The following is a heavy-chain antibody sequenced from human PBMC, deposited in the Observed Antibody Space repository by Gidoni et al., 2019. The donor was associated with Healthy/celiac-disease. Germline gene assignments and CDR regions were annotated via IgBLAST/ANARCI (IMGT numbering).Heavy chain of an antibody. V-gene: IGHV3-33*08. CDR3: ARRSLGRMQWPYLDAFDI. Sequence: QVQLVESGGGVVQPGRSLRLSCAASGFTFSSYAMHWVRQAPGKGLEWVAVIWYDGSNKYYADSVKGRFTISRDNSKNTLYLQMNSLRAEDTAVYYCARRSLGRMQWPYLDAFDIWGQGTMVTVSS. J-gene: IGHJ3*02. D-gene: IGHD6-19*01. CDR1: GFTFSSYA. CDR2: IWYDGSNK.